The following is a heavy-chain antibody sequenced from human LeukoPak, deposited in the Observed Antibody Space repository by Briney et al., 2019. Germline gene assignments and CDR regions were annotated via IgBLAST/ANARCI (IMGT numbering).Heavy chain of an antibody. V-gene: IGHV3-30*18. J-gene: IGHJ3*02. D-gene: IGHD6-13*01. CDR1: GFTFSSYG. CDR3: AKDSSSWYFSVGGAFDI. CDR2: ISYDGSNK. Sequence: GGSLRLSCAASGFTFSSYGMHWVRQAPGKGLEWVAVISYDGSNKYYADSVKGRFTISRDNSKNTLYLQMNSLRAEDTAVYYCAKDSSSWYFSVGGAFDIWGQGTMVTVSS.